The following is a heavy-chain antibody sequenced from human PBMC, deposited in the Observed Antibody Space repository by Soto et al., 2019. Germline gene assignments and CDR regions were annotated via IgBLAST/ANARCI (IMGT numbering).Heavy chain of an antibody. V-gene: IGHV4-59*08. J-gene: IGHJ2*01. CDR3: QAEADIRDDRSVSAFLLNRSSDL. CDR2: IYYSGST. Sequence: GKGLEWIGYIYYSGSTNYNPSLKSRVTISVDTSKNQFSLKLSSVTAADTAFYFFQAEADIRDDRSVSAFLLNRSSDL. D-gene: IGHD6-13*01.